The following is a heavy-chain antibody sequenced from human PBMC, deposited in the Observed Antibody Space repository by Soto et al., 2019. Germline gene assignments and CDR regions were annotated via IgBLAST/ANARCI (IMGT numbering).Heavy chain of an antibody. CDR3: VSLYVDTGIDS. CDR1: GGSIRSGGYS. V-gene: IGHV4-30-2*01. D-gene: IGHD4-17*01. J-gene: IGHJ4*02. CDR2: IYHSGST. Sequence: QLQLQESGSGLVKPSQTLSLTCAVSGGSIRSGGYSWTWIRQPPGKGLEWIGYIYHSGSTYYNPSLKSRVIISIDRSKSQFSLKLSSVTAADTAVYYCVSLYVDTGIDSWGQGTLVTVSS.